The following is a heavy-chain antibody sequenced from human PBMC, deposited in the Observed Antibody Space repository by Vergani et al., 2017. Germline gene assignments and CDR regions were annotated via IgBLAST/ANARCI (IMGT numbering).Heavy chain of an antibody. Sequence: QVHLQESGPGLVKPPETLSLTCTVPGGPISSYYWSWIRKPPGKGLEWIGYIYYRGSTNYNPPLKSRVTITVDTSKNQFSLKLSSVTAADTAVYYCPRDSGGYAIDCWGQGTLVTVSS. CDR1: GGPISSYY. V-gene: IGHV4-59*01. CDR3: PRDSGGYAIDC. CDR2: IYYRGST. J-gene: IGHJ4*02. D-gene: IGHD2-2*01.